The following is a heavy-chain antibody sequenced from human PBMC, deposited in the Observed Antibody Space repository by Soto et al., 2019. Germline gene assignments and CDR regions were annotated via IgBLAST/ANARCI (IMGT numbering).Heavy chain of an antibody. D-gene: IGHD6-13*01. Sequence: QVQLVESGGGVVQPGRSLRLSCAASGFTFSSYGMHWVRQAPGKGLEWVAVIWYDGSNKYYADSVKGRFTISRDNSKNTLYLQMNSLRAEDTAVYYCARSPSIAAAGVDYWGQGTLVTVSS. CDR1: GFTFSSYG. V-gene: IGHV3-33*01. CDR2: IWYDGSNK. J-gene: IGHJ4*02. CDR3: ARSPSIAAAGVDY.